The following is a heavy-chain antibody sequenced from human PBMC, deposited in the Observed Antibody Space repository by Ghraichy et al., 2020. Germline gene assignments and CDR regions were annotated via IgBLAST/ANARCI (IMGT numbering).Heavy chain of an antibody. CDR2: ISYNGRA. Sequence: SETLSLTCTVSGDSINSDDYYCSWIRQHPQRGLEWVGYISYNGRADYNPSLKSRLLISIDTSENQFSLRLTSVTAADTATYYFARLRVAMVRGVPYFDSWGQGTLVTVSS. D-gene: IGHD3-10*01. CDR1: GDSINSDDYY. J-gene: IGHJ4*02. CDR3: ARLRVAMVRGVPYFDS. V-gene: IGHV4-31*03.